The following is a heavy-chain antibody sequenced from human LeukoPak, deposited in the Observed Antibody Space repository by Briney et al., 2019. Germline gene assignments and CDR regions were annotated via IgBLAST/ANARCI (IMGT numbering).Heavy chain of an antibody. CDR2: IYPGDSDT. V-gene: IGHV5-51*01. Sequence: GESLQISCKGSGYSFTSYWIGWVRQLPGKGLEWMGIIYPGDSDTRYSPSFQGQVTISADKSISTAYLQWSSLKASDTAMYYCARLAYYGSGSYYKGPRFDPWGQGTLVTVSS. CDR1: GYSFTSYW. CDR3: ARLAYYGSGSYYKGPRFDP. D-gene: IGHD3-10*01. J-gene: IGHJ5*02.